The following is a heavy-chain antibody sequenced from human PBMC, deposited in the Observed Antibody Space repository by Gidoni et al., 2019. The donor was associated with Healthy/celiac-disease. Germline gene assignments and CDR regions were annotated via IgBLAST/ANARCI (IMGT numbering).Heavy chain of an antibody. J-gene: IGHJ3*02. CDR1: GFTFSSYG. Sequence: QVQLVESGGGVVQPGRSLSLSCAASGFTFSSYGMHWVRQAPGKGLEWVAVIWYDGSNKYYADSVKGRFTISRDNSKNTLYLQMNSLRAEDTAVYYCARDRIAVAGGAFDIWGQGTMVTVSS. CDR3: ARDRIAVAGGAFDI. D-gene: IGHD6-19*01. CDR2: IWYDGSNK. V-gene: IGHV3-33*01.